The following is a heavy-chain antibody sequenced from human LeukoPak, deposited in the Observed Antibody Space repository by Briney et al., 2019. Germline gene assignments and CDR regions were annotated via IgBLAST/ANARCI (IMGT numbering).Heavy chain of an antibody. CDR1: GGSISSYY. Sequence: SETLSLTCTVSGGSISSYYWSWIRQPPGKGLEWIGYIYYSGSTNYNPSLKSRVTISVDTSKNQFSLKLSSVTAADTAVYYCARAANYYDSSGYYYKHGEYFQHWGQGTRVTVSS. V-gene: IGHV4-59*01. J-gene: IGHJ1*01. CDR2: IYYSGST. D-gene: IGHD3-22*01. CDR3: ARAANYYDSSGYYYKHGEYFQH.